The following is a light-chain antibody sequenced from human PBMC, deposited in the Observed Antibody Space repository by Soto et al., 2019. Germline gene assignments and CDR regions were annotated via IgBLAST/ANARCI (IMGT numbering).Light chain of an antibody. CDR3: CSYAGSSTYYV. J-gene: IGLJ1*01. CDR1: SSDVGSYNL. CDR2: EGS. V-gene: IGLV2-23*01. Sequence: QSALTQPASVSGSPGQSFTISCTGTSSDVGSYNLVSWYQQHPGKAPKLMIYEGSKRPSGVSNRFSGSKSGNTASLTISGLQAEDEADYYCCSYAGSSTYYVFGTGTRSPS.